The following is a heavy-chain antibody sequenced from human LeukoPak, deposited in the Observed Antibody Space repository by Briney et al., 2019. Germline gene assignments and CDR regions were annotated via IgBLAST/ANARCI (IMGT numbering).Heavy chain of an antibody. CDR1: GGSISSRNW. V-gene: IGHV4-4*02. Sequence: SETLSLTCAVSGGSISSRNWWSWVRQPPGKGLEWIGEIYHSGSTNYNPSLKTRVTISVDTSKNQFSLKLSSVTAADTAVYYCARLVGARILYYFDYWGQGTLVTVSS. CDR3: ARLVGARILYYFDY. J-gene: IGHJ4*02. CDR2: IYHSGST. D-gene: IGHD1-26*01.